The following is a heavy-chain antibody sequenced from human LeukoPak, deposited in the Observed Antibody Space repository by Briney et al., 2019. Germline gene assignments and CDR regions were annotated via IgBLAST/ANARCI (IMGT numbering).Heavy chain of an antibody. J-gene: IGHJ4*02. D-gene: IGHD3-10*01. CDR3: ARDLLLWFGEPY. V-gene: IGHV3-11*04. CDR2: ISRSGSTK. Sequence: PGGSLRLSCAASGFTFSDYNMRWLRQAPGKGLEWVSSISRSGSTKYYADSVKGRFTISRDNAKNSLYLQMNSLRAEDTAVYYCARDLLLWFGEPYWGQGTLVTVSS. CDR1: GFTFSDYN.